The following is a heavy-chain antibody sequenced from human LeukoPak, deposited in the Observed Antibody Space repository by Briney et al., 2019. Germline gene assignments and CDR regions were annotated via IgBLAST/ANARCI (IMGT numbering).Heavy chain of an antibody. CDR1: GFTFSSYG. J-gene: IGHJ4*02. CDR3: AKGGGYNYNYPFDY. D-gene: IGHD5-24*01. CDR2: ISYDGSNK. V-gene: IGHV3-30*18. Sequence: GGSLRLSCAASGFTFSSYGMHWVRQAPGKGLEWVAVISYDGSNKYYADSVKGRFTISRDNSKNTLYVQMNSLRAEDTAVYYCAKGGGYNYNYPFDYWGQGTLVTVSS.